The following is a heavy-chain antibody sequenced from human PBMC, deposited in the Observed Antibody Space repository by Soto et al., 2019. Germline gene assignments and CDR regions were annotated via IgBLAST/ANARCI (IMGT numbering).Heavy chain of an antibody. Sequence: GGSLRLSCAASGFTFGSYAMNWVRQAPGRGLEWVSAISGSGGSTYYADSVKGRFTISRDNSKNTLYLQMNSLRAEDTAVYYCAKDPRRIAAAGSFFAYWGQGTLVTVSS. V-gene: IGHV3-23*01. CDR1: GFTFGSYA. CDR2: ISGSGGST. J-gene: IGHJ4*02. CDR3: AKDPRRIAAAGSFFAY. D-gene: IGHD6-13*01.